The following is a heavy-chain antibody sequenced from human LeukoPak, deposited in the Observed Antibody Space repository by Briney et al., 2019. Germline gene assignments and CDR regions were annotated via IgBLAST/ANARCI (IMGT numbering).Heavy chain of an antibody. CDR2: IRYDGSNK. V-gene: IGHV3-30*02. J-gene: IGHJ5*02. Sequence: GESLRLSCAASGFTFSSYGMHWVRQAPGKGLEWVSFIRYDGSNKYYAASVKGRFTISRDNSKNTLYMQMNSLRAEDTAVYYCAKEGPYYDSRLTHQPWGQGTLVSVSS. CDR3: AKEGPYYDSRLTHQP. CDR1: GFTFSSYG. D-gene: IGHD3-22*01.